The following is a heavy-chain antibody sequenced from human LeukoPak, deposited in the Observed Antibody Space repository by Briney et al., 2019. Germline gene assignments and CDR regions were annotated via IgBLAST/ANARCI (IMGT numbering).Heavy chain of an antibody. CDR3: ARDRGFMSSSSWVFDY. Sequence: PSETLSLTCTVPGGSISSYYWSWIRQPAGKGLEWIGRIYTSGSTNYNPSLKSRVTMSVDTSKNQFSLKLSSVTAADTAVYYCARDRGFMSSSSWVFDYWGQGTLVTVSS. CDR1: GGSISSYY. D-gene: IGHD6-13*01. CDR2: IYTSGST. V-gene: IGHV4-4*07. J-gene: IGHJ4*02.